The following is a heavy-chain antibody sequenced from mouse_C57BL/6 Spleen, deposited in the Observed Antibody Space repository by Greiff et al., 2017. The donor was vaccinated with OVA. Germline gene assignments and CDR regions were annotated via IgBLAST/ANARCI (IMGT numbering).Heavy chain of an antibody. CDR1: GYTFTSYW. CDR3: ARSDYEAMDY. CDR2: IYPSDSET. J-gene: IGHJ4*01. V-gene: IGHV1-61*01. Sequence: QVQLQQSGAELVRPGSSVKLSCKASGYTFTSYWMDWVKQRPGQGLEWIGNIYPSDSETHYNQKFKDKATLTVDKSSSTAYMQLSSLTSEDSAVYYCARSDYEAMDYWGQGTSVTVSS.